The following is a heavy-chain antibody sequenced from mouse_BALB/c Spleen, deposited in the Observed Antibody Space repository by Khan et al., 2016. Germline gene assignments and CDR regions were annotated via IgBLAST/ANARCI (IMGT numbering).Heavy chain of an antibody. V-gene: IGHV3-8*02. Sequence: VQLKESGPSLVKLSQTLSLTCSVTGDSITSGYWNWIRKFPGNKLEYMGYISHSGSTYYNPSLKSRISITRDTSKNQYYLQLNSVTTEDTATYXCAREAGSTYVRGMDYWGQGTSVTVSS. CDR2: ISHSGST. CDR1: GDSITSGY. J-gene: IGHJ4*01. CDR3: AREAGSTYVRGMDY. D-gene: IGHD1-1*01.